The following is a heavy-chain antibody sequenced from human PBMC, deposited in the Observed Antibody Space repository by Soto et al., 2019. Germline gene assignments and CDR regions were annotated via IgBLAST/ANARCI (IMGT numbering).Heavy chain of an antibody. CDR3: ATEGGYPGSNFYGAY. CDR2: IKGSHAGGTT. CDR1: GFTFTKAY. Sequence: EVQLVESGGGLVEPGGSIRLSCVASGFTFTKAYMTWVRQAPGKGLEWVGRIKGSHAGGTTDYATSVKGRFTISRDDSKNTLYLPMNSLTTEDTSVYYCATEGGYPGSNFYGAYWGQGTLVTVSS. D-gene: IGHD1-26*01. J-gene: IGHJ4*02. V-gene: IGHV3-15*01.